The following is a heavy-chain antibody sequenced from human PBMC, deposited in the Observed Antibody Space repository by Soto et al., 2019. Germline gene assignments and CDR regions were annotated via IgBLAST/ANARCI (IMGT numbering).Heavy chain of an antibody. D-gene: IGHD4-4*01. Sequence: QVQLVQSGAEVKKPGSSVTVSCKASGGTFSSYAISWVRQAPGQGLEWMGRIIPFIGTANYAQKFQGRVTITADESTSTAYMELNSLRSEDTAVYYCARVVMTTVPASYYSGMDVWGQGTTVTVSS. J-gene: IGHJ6*02. CDR1: GGTFSSYA. CDR2: IIPFIGTA. CDR3: ARVVMTTVPASYYSGMDV. V-gene: IGHV1-69*18.